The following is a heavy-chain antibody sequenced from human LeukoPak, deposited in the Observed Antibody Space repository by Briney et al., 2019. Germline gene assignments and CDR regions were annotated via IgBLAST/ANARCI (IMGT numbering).Heavy chain of an antibody. Sequence: KPGGSLRLSCAASGFTFSKYSMNWVRQAPGKGLEWVSSISSVSSYIYYADSVKGRFTISRDNAKNSLYLQMNSLRAEDTAVYYCARGRPGFYDAFDIWGQGTMVTVSS. CDR3: ARGRPGFYDAFDI. J-gene: IGHJ3*02. CDR1: GFTFSKYS. CDR2: ISSVSSYI. V-gene: IGHV3-21*01. D-gene: IGHD2/OR15-2a*01.